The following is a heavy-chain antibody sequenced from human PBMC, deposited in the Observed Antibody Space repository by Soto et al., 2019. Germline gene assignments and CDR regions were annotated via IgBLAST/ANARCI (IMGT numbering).Heavy chain of an antibody. J-gene: IGHJ6*02. D-gene: IGHD2-15*01. CDR2: IIPIFGTA. Sequence: QVQLVQSGAEVKKPGSSVKVSCKASGGTFSSYAISWVRQAPGQGLEWMGGIIPIFGTANYAQKFQGRDTITADEPXXTAYMELSSLRSEDTAVYYCARHPGGRGYYYGMDVWGQGTTVTVSS. CDR1: GGTFSSYA. V-gene: IGHV1-69*12. CDR3: ARHPGGRGYYYGMDV.